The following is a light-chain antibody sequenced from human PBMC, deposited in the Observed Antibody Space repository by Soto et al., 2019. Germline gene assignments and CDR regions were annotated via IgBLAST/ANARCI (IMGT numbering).Light chain of an antibody. CDR2: SSS. J-gene: IGKJ3*01. CDR1: QGISTW. Sequence: DIQMTQSPSFVSASVGDRVTIACRASQGISTWVVWYQQKPGAAPKLLIHSSSNLQSGVPSRFSGSGSGTDFTLPISSLQPEDFATYYCQQANSFPLTFGPGTKVDIK. CDR3: QQANSFPLT. V-gene: IGKV1-12*01.